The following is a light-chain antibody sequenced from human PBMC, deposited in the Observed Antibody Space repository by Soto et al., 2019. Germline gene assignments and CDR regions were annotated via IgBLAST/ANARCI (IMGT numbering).Light chain of an antibody. CDR1: QGIRDE. CDR2: AAS. V-gene: IGKV1-6*01. J-gene: IGKJ1*01. CDR3: LQDYDYPRT. Sequence: AIQITQSPSSLSASVVERGTITCQASQGIRDELGWYQQKAGEAPKILISAASRLQSGVPSRFSGRGSGTDFTLTLSSLQPEDFATYYCLQDYDYPRTFGQGTKVDI.